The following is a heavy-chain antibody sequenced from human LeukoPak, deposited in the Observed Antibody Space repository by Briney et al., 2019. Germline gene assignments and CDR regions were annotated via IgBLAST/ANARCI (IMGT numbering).Heavy chain of an antibody. CDR1: GYTLTELS. Sequence: ASVKVSCKVSGYTLTELSMHWVRQAPGKGLEWMGGFDPEDGETIYAQKFQGRVTITADESTSTAYMELSSLRSEDTAVYYCARYPYSSGWYYYFDYWGQGTLVTVSS. J-gene: IGHJ4*02. D-gene: IGHD6-19*01. V-gene: IGHV1-24*01. CDR3: ARYPYSSGWYYYFDY. CDR2: FDPEDGET.